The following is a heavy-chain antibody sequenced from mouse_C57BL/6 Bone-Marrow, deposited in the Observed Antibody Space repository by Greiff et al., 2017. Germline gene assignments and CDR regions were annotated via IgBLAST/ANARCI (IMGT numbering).Heavy chain of an antibody. J-gene: IGHJ2*01. CDR2: INPNNGGT. CDR1: GYTFTDYY. D-gene: IGHD2-12*01. CDR3: ARRGYRDY. Sequence: VQLQQSGPELVKPGASVKISCKASGYTFTDYYMNWVKQSHGKSLEWIGDINPNNGGTSYNQKFKGKATLTVDKSSSTAYMELRSLTSEDSAVYYCARRGYRDYWGQGTTLTVSS. V-gene: IGHV1-26*01.